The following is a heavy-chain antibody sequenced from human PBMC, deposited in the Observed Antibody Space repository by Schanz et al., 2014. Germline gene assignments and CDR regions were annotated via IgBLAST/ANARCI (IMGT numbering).Heavy chain of an antibody. Sequence: QVQLQESGPGLVKPSQTLSLTCNVSGDSMSSGGYYWNWIRQHPGKGLEWIGYIYDSGNTYYNPSLKSRVTMSIDTSENQVSLNLRSLTGADTAVYDCARAGSSNWSCFDYWGQGTLVTVSA. J-gene: IGHJ4*02. CDR2: IYDSGNT. CDR3: ARAGSSNWSCFDY. V-gene: IGHV4-31*03. CDR1: GDSMSSGGYY. D-gene: IGHD6-13*01.